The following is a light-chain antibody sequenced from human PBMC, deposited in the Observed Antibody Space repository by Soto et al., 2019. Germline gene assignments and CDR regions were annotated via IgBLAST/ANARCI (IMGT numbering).Light chain of an antibody. CDR1: QNIRSN. V-gene: IGKV3-15*01. CDR2: DAS. J-gene: IGKJ4*01. Sequence: EVVMTQSPGTLSVSPGDRATLSCRASQNIRSNLAWYQQKPGQAPRLLIFDASKRATGIPARFSGGGSGTEFTLTISSLQSEDFAVYYCQQGSAWPLTFGGGTKVEIK. CDR3: QQGSAWPLT.